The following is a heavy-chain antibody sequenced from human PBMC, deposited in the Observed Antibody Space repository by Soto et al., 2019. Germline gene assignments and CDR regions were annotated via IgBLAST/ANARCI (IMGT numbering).Heavy chain of an antibody. CDR2: IYYSGST. D-gene: IGHD2-15*01. V-gene: IGHV4-31*03. J-gene: IGHJ5*02. CDR1: GGSISSGGYY. Sequence: QVQLQESGPGLVKPSQTLSLTCTVSGGSISSGGYYWSWIRQHPGKGLEWIGYIYYSGSTYYNPSLQSRVTISVDTSKNQFSLKLSSVTAADTAVYYCARVGDCSGGSCYEENWFDPWGQGTLVTVSS. CDR3: ARVGDCSGGSCYEENWFDP.